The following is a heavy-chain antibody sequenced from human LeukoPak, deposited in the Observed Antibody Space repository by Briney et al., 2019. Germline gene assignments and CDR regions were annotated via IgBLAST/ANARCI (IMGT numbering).Heavy chain of an antibody. CDR1: GFIFTTHG. CDR3: ARDADWAFDY. V-gene: IGHV3-30*02. J-gene: IGHJ4*02. D-gene: IGHD2-21*01. CDR2: IRNDGSDK. Sequence: GGSLRLSCVASGFIFTTHGMHWVRQAPGKRPQWVAFIRNDGSDKYYADSVKGRFTISRDTSKSTLYVQMSSLRPEDTALYYCARDADWAFDYWGQGTLVTVSS.